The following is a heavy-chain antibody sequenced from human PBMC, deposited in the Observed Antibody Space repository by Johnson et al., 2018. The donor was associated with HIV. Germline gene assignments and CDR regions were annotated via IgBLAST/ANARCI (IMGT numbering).Heavy chain of an antibody. J-gene: IGHJ3*02. CDR1: GFTFSSYD. V-gene: IGHV3-13*01. CDR3: ARGTYGSGSYYIGGAFDI. CDR2: IGTAGDT. Sequence: VQLVESGGGLVQPGGSLRLSCAASGFTFSSYDMHWVRQTTGKGLEWVSAIGTAGDTYYPGSVKGRFTISRENAKNSLYLQMNSRRAGGTAVYYCARGTYGSGSYYIGGAFDIWGQGTMVTVSS. D-gene: IGHD3-10*01.